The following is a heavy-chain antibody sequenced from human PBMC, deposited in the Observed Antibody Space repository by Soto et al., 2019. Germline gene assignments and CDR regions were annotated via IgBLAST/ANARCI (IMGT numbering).Heavy chain of an antibody. Sequence: SETLSLTCTVSGGSISSYYWSWIRQPPGKGLEWIGYIYYSGSTNYNPSLKSRVTISVDTSKNQFSLKLSSVTAADTAVYYCTSGYTAMVFDYWGQGTLVTVPQ. J-gene: IGHJ4*02. CDR1: GGSISSYY. D-gene: IGHD5-18*01. CDR2: IYYSGST. CDR3: TSGYTAMVFDY. V-gene: IGHV4-59*08.